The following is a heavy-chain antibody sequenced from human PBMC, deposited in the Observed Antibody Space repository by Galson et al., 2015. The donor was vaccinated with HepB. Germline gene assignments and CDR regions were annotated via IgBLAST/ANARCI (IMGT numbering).Heavy chain of an antibody. J-gene: IGHJ4*02. Sequence: PALVKPTQTLTLTCTFSGFSLSISGVGVGWIRQPPGKALEWLALIYWDDDKRYSPSLKSRLTITKDTSKNLVVLTMTNIDPVDTATYYCAHRQVTMVRGVVMGVDFGHWGQGTLVAVSS. D-gene: IGHD3-10*01. CDR3: AHRQVTMVRGVVMGVDFGH. V-gene: IGHV2-5*02. CDR2: IYWDDDK. CDR1: GFSLSISGVG.